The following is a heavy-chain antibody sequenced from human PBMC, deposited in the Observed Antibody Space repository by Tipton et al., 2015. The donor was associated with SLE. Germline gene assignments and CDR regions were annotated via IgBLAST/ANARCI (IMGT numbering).Heavy chain of an antibody. D-gene: IGHD5-12*01. CDR1: DGSITSVNW. J-gene: IGHJ4*02. CDR3: ARHSLRGYSGYDRPYFDY. CDR2: INHGGST. V-gene: IGHV4-4*02. Sequence: TLSLTCTVSDGSITSVNWWNWVRQPPGKGLEWIGEINHGGSTNYNPSLKSRVSISVDKSKNQISLRLSSVTAADTAVYYCARHSLRGYSGYDRPYFDYWGQGTLVTVSS.